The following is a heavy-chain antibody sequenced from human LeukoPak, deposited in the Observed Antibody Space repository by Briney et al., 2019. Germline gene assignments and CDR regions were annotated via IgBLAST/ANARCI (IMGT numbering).Heavy chain of an antibody. D-gene: IGHD1-7*01. CDR2: INPNSGGT. J-gene: IGHJ4*02. CDR1: GYTFTGYY. CDR3: TRVVGASITGTTSTFDY. V-gene: IGHV1-2*02. Sequence: GASVKVSCKASGYTFTGYYMHWVRQAPGQGLEWMGWINPNSGGTNYAQKFQGRVTMTRDTSFSTAYMEVSRLRSDDTAVYYCTRVVGASITGTTSTFDYWGQGTLVTVSS.